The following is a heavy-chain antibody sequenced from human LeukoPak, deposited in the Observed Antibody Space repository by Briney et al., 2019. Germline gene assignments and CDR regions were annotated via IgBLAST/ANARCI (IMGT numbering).Heavy chain of an antibody. CDR2: ISGSGGST. V-gene: IGHV3-23*01. D-gene: IGHD1-1*01. J-gene: IGHJ4*02. CDR1: GFTFSSYA. Sequence: GGSLTLSCAASGFTFSSYAMSWVRQAPGKGLEWVSDISGSGGSTYYADSVKGRFTISRDNSKNTLYLQMNSLRAEDTAVYYCAKQDWNDGRDFDYWGQGTLVTVSS. CDR3: AKQDWNDGRDFDY.